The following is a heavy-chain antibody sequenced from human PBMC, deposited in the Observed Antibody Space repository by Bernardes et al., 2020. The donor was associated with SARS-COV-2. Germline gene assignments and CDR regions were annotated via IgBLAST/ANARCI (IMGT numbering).Heavy chain of an antibody. CDR2: LYSGGTT. D-gene: IGHD3-22*01. CDR1: KFTVSNNY. V-gene: IGHV3-53*01. J-gene: IGHJ4*02. Sequence: GGSLRLSCEASKFTVSNNYMSWVRQAPGKGLEWVSLLYSGGTTYYADSVKGRFTVSRDNSKNTLFLQMSDLRAEDTAIYYCAKVPGYFYQSSSYFHPDYWGQGTLVTVSS. CDR3: AKVPGYFYQSSSYFHPDY.